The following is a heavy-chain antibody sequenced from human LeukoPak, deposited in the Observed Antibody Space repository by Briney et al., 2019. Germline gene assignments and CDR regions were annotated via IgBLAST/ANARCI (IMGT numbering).Heavy chain of an antibody. V-gene: IGHV3-74*03. CDR2: INSDGRTI. D-gene: IGHD3-22*01. CDR1: GFSFSNNW. Sequence: PGGSLRLSCAASGFSFSNNWMHWVRQAPGKGLMWVSRINSDGRTITYADSVKGRFTISRDNAQNTLYLQMNSLRVEDSAIYYCAMKDSDTTAYFDLYSWGQGTLVTVSS. CDR3: AMKDSDTTAYFDLYS. J-gene: IGHJ5*02.